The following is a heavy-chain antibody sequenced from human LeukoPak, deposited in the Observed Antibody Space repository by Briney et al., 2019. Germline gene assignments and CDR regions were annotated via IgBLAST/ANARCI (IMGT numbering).Heavy chain of an antibody. D-gene: IGHD3-22*01. CDR2: IYYSGST. CDR1: GGSISSGGYY. Sequence: SQTLSLTCTVSGGSISSGGYYWSWIRQHPGKGLEWIGYIYYSGSTYYNPSLKSRVTISVDTSKNQFSLKLSSVTAADTAVYYCARSPYDSSGYPLGLDYWGQGTLVTVSP. J-gene: IGHJ4*02. V-gene: IGHV4-31*03. CDR3: ARSPYDSSGYPLGLDY.